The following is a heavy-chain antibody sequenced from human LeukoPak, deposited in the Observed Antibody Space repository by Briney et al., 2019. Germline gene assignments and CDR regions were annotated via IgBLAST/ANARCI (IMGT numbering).Heavy chain of an antibody. CDR1: GYSFTSYW. CDR3: ARDRFVGHDAFDI. CDR2: IYPGDSDT. J-gene: IGHJ3*02. D-gene: IGHD2-15*01. V-gene: IGHV5-51*01. Sequence: GESLKISCKGSGYSFTSYWIDWVRQMPGKGLEWMGIIYPGDSDTRYSPSFQGQVTISADKSISTAYLQWSSLKASDTAMYYCARDRFVGHDAFDIWGQGTMVTVSS.